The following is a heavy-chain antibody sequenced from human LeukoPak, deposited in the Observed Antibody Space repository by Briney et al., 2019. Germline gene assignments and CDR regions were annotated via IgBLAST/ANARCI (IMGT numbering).Heavy chain of an antibody. V-gene: IGHV3-74*01. J-gene: IGHJ4*02. D-gene: IGHD4-17*01. Sequence: GGSLRLSCVASGFSFSNYWMHWVRQAPGKGLVWVSRIKSDGSTTTYADSVKGRFTLSRDNAKSTLYLEMNSLRAEDTALYYCARASTAVTTRDYFDYWGQGTLVTVSS. CDR3: ARASTAVTTRDYFDY. CDR2: IKSDGSTT. CDR1: GFSFSNYW.